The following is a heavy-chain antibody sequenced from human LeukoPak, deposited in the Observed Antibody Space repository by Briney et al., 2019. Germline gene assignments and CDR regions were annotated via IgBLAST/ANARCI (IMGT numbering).Heavy chain of an antibody. CDR1: GGSIISSSYY. J-gene: IGHJ4*02. CDR2: IYYSGST. Sequence: SETLSLTCTVSGGSIISSSYYWGWIRPPPGKGLEWIGSIYYSGSTFYNPSLKSRVTISVDTSKNQFSLKLISVTAADTAVYYCGRSDWPSYFDYWGQGTLVTVSS. CDR3: GRSDWPSYFDY. D-gene: IGHD2-21*02. V-gene: IGHV4-39*01.